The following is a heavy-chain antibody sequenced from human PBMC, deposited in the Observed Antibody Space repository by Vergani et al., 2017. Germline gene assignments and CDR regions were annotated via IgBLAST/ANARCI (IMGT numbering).Heavy chain of an antibody. V-gene: IGHV1-46*03. CDR1: GYTFSNYY. D-gene: IGHD3-9*01. CDR2: INPSGGHT. CDR3: ASGDYGILTGYRY. Sequence: QVQVVQSGAEVKKSGASVKVSCKTSGYTFSNYYMHWVRQAPGQGLEWMGIINPSGGHTNYAQKFQGRVTMTRDTSTSTVYMELSSLRSEDTAIYYCASGDYGILTGYRYRGQGTLVTVSA. J-gene: IGHJ4*02.